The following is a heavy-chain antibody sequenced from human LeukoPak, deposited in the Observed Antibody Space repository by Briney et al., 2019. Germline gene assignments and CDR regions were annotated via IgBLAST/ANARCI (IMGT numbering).Heavy chain of an antibody. CDR2: INPDTGGT. J-gene: IGHJ4*02. CDR3: ARGGFSDY. CDR1: GYTFTAYN. V-gene: IGHV1-2*02. D-gene: IGHD3-16*01. Sequence: ASVKVSCKTSGYTFTAYNIHWVRQAPGQGLAWMGWINPDTGGTNYAQKFQGRVTMTRDTSISTVYMELRRLTFDDTAVYYCARGGFSDYWGRGTLVTVSS.